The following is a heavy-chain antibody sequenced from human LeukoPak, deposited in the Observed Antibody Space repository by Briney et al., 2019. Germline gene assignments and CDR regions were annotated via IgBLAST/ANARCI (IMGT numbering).Heavy chain of an antibody. Sequence: GESLKISCKGSGYIFTSYWIGWVRQMPGKGLEWMGIIYPGDSDTRYSPSFQGQVTISADKSISTAYLQWSSLKASDTAMYYCARLKGVYCSSTSYPLGDWGQGTLVTVSS. V-gene: IGHV5-51*01. D-gene: IGHD2-2*01. CDR2: IYPGDSDT. J-gene: IGHJ4*02. CDR1: GYIFTSYW. CDR3: ARLKGVYCSSTSYPLGD.